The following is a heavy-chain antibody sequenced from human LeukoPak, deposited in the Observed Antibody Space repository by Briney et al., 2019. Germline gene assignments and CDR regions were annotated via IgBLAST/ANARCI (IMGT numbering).Heavy chain of an antibody. J-gene: IGHJ6*03. D-gene: IGHD3-10*01. CDR1: GFTFSSYA. Sequence: PGGSLRLSCAASGFTFSSYAMHWVRQAPGKGLEWVAVISFDGSNEYYADSVKGRFTISRDNAENSLYLQMNSLRAEDTAVYYCARGGGSGSYHLFPHYYYYYMDVWGRGTTVTVSS. CDR2: ISFDGSNE. V-gene: IGHV3-30*04. CDR3: ARGGGSGSYHLFPHYYYYYMDV.